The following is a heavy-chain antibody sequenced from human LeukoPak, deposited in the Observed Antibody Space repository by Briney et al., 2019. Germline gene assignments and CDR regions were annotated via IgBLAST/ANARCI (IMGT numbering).Heavy chain of an antibody. CDR1: GFTFSDFV. CDR2: ILHDGSTT. CDR3: ARDGSAPGPLNY. V-gene: IGHV3-30-3*01. Sequence: GGSLRLSCAASGFTFSDFVMHWVRRAPGKGLEWAAVILHDGSTTYYADSVKGRFTVSRDNSKNTLYLEMNSLRDEDTAVYYCARDGSAPGPLNYWGQGTLVTVSS. J-gene: IGHJ4*02. D-gene: IGHD6-13*01.